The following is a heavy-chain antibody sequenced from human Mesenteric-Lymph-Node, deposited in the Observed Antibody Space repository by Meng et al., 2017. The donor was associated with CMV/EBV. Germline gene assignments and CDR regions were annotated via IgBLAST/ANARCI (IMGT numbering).Heavy chain of an antibody. D-gene: IGHD3-10*01. J-gene: IGHJ6*02. V-gene: IGHV4-31*03. CDR3: ARAADYGSGSYWGADYYYGMDV. Sequence: SETLSLTCTVSGGSISSGGYYWSWIRQHPGKGLEWIGYIYYSGSTYYNPSLKSRVTISVDTSKNQFPLKLSSVTAADTAVYYCARAADYGSGSYWGADYYYGMDVWGQGTTVTVSS. CDR2: IYYSGST. CDR1: GGSISSGGYY.